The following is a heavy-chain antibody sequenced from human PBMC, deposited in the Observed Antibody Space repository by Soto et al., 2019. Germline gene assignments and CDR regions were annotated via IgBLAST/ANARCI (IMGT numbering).Heavy chain of an antibody. J-gene: IGHJ5*02. CDR3: ARGGLPLWNWFDP. Sequence: SETLSLTCTVSGGSISSGDYYWSWIRQPPGKGLEWIGYTYYSGSTYYNPSLKSRVTISVDTSKNQFSLKLSSVTAADTAVYYCARGGLPLWNWFDPWGQGTLVTVSS. V-gene: IGHV4-30-4*01. CDR2: TYYSGST. D-gene: IGHD2-21*01. CDR1: GGSISSGDYY.